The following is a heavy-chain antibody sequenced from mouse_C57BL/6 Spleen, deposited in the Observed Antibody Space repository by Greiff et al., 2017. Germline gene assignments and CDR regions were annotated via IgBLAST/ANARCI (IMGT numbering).Heavy chain of an antibody. Sequence: QVQLKQSGPELVKPGASVKISCKASGYAFSSSWMNWVKQRPGKGLEWIGRIYPGDGDTNYNGKFKGKATLTADKSSSTAYMQLSSLTSEDSAVYFCARYGYDAGYYFDDWGQGTTLTVSS. CDR2: IYPGDGDT. D-gene: IGHD2-2*01. V-gene: IGHV1-82*01. J-gene: IGHJ2*01. CDR1: GYAFSSSW. CDR3: ARYGYDAGYYFDD.